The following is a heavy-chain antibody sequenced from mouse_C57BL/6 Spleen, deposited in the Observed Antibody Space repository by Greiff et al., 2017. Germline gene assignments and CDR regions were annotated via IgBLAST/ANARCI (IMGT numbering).Heavy chain of an antibody. Sequence: QVQLQQSGAELVRPGTSVKVSCKASGYAFTNYLIEWVKQRPGQGLEWIGVINPGSGGTNYNEKFKGKATMTADKSSSTAYMQLSSLTSEDSAVYFCARGLRGQFAYWGQGTLVTVSA. D-gene: IGHD1-1*01. CDR1: GYAFTNYL. V-gene: IGHV1-54*01. CDR3: ARGLRGQFAY. CDR2: INPGSGGT. J-gene: IGHJ3*01.